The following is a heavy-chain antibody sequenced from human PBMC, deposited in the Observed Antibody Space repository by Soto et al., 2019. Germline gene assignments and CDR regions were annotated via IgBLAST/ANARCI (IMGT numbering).Heavy chain of an antibody. CDR3: TRERLENWNSPRTAHNWFDP. CDR1: AGSIRSHF. J-gene: IGHJ5*02. Sequence: SETLSLTCNVSAGSIRSHFWSWIRQPAGKGLEWIGRIYITGRTDYNPSLKGRVTMSPDTSKNQFSLKVTSVTAADTAIYYCTRERLENWNSPRTAHNWFDPWGQGTLVTVSS. V-gene: IGHV4-4*07. CDR2: IYITGRT. D-gene: IGHD1-7*01.